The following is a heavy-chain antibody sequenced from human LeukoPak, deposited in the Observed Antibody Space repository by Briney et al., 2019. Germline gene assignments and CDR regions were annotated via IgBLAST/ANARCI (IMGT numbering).Heavy chain of an antibody. Sequence: GGSLRLSCAASGFTFSSYGMHWVRQAPGKGLEWVAVISYDGSNKYYADSVKGRFTISRDNSKNTLYLQMNSLRAEDTAVYYCAKCSFAGYYTNDAFDIWGQGTMVTVSS. CDR2: ISYDGSNK. CDR3: AKCSFAGYYTNDAFDI. V-gene: IGHV3-30*18. J-gene: IGHJ3*02. D-gene: IGHD3/OR15-3a*01. CDR1: GFTFSSYG.